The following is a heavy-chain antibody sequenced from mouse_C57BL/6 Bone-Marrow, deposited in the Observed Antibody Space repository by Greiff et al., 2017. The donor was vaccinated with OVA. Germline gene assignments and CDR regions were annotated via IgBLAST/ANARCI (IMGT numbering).Heavy chain of an antibody. Sequence: QVQLQQPGAELVRPGTSVKLSCKASGYTFTSYWMHWVKQRPGQGLEWIGVIDPSDSYTNYNQKFKGKATLTVDTSSSTAYMQLSSLTSEDSAVYYCARYPYNYDYAMDYWGQGTSVTVSS. CDR3: ARYPYNYDYAMDY. CDR2: IDPSDSYT. CDR1: GYTFTSYW. V-gene: IGHV1-59*01. J-gene: IGHJ4*01. D-gene: IGHD2-12*01.